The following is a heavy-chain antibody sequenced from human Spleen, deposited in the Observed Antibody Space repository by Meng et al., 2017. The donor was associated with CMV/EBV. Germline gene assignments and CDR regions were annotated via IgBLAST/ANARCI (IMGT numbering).Heavy chain of an antibody. CDR3: AKDRQHVSYYDYGMDV. CDR2: ISYDGSNK. Sequence: GGSLRLSCAASGFTFSSYAMHWVRQAPGKGLEWVAVISYDGSNKYYADSVKGRFTISRDNSKNTLYLQMNSLRDEDTAVYYCAKDRQHVSYYDYGMDVWGQGTTVTVSS. D-gene: IGHD6-6*01. V-gene: IGHV3-30-3*01. J-gene: IGHJ6*02. CDR1: GFTFSSYA.